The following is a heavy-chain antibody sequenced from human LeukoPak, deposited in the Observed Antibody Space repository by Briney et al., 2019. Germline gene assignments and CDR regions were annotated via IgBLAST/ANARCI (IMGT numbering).Heavy chain of an antibody. CDR1: GYSFTTSW. CDR3: ARLRDRGVASPADY. J-gene: IGHJ4*02. CDR2: IYPGDSDT. V-gene: IGHV5-51*01. D-gene: IGHD6-13*01. Sequence: GESLKISCKASGYSFTTSWIAWVRQMPGKGLEWMGIIYPGDSDTRYSPSFQGQVTISADKSITTAYLQWSSLKASDTAMYLCARLRDRGVASPADYWGQGTLVTVSS.